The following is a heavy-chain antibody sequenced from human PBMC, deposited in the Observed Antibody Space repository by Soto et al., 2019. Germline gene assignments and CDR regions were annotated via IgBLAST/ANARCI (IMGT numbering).Heavy chain of an antibody. CDR2: IIPIFGTA. CDR3: ARELREAAAGWFDP. Sequence: ASVKVSCKASGGTFSSYAISWVRQAPGQGLEWMGGIIPIFGTANYAQKFQGRVTITADESTSTAYMELSSLRSEDTAVYYCARELREAAAGWFDPWGQGTLVTVSS. J-gene: IGHJ5*02. D-gene: IGHD6-13*01. V-gene: IGHV1-69*13. CDR1: GGTFSSYA.